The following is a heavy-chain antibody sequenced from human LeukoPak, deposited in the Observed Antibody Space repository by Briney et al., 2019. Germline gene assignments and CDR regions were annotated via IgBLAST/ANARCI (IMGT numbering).Heavy chain of an antibody. V-gene: IGHV4-30-4*08. CDR1: GGSISSGDYY. D-gene: IGHD3-10*01. J-gene: IGHJ4*02. CDR2: IYYSGST. Sequence: SETLSLTCTVSGGSISSGDYYWSWIRQPPGKGLEWIGYIYYSGSTYYNPSLKSRVTISVDTSKNQFSLKLSSVTAADTAVYYCARDRNYYGSGSYCEGYYFDYWGQGTLVTVSS. CDR3: ARDRNYYGSGSYCEGYYFDY.